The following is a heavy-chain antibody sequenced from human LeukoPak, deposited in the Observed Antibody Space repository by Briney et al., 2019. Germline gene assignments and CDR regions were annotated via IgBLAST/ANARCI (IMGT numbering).Heavy chain of an antibody. D-gene: IGHD5-12*01. Sequence: GGSLRLSCAASGFTFSSYSMNWVRQAPGKGLEWPSYISDSSTTIDYADSVKGRFAISRDNAKNSLYLQMNSLRDEDTAVYHCARDTGYAFDYWGQGTLVTVSS. J-gene: IGHJ4*02. CDR3: ARDTGYAFDY. V-gene: IGHV3-48*02. CDR1: GFTFSSYS. CDR2: ISDSSTTI.